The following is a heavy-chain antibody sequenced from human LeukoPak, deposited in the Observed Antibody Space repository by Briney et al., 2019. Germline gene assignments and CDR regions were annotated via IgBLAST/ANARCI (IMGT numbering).Heavy chain of an antibody. CDR3: AKVSFPLGHAFDI. J-gene: IGHJ3*02. CDR1: GFTFSSYA. V-gene: IGHV3-23*01. CDR2: ISGSAGVT. D-gene: IGHD7-27*01. Sequence: GGSLRLSCAASGFTFSSYAMSWVRQAPGKGLEWVSGISGSAGVTYSADSVKGRFTISRDNSKNTLYLQMNSLRAEDTAVYYCAKVSFPLGHAFDIWGQGTMVTVSS.